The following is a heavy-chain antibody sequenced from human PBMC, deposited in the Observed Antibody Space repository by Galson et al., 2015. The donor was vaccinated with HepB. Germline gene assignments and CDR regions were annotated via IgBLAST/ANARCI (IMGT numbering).Heavy chain of an antibody. CDR2: IKSKSDGGTT. Sequence: SLRLSCAVSGFTFTNAWMNWVRQAPGKGLEWVGRIKSKSDGGTTDYAAPVKGRFTISRDYSKNTLSLQMNSLKSEDTAVYYCTHSDYDSSGYHDYWGQGTLVTVSS. CDR1: GFTFTNAW. D-gene: IGHD3-22*01. CDR3: THSDYDSSGYHDY. V-gene: IGHV3-15*07. J-gene: IGHJ4*02.